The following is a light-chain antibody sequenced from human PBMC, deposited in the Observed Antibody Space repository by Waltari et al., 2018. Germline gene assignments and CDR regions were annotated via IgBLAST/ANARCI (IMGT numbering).Light chain of an antibody. CDR1: ESVLYSSNNKNY. CDR2: WAS. V-gene: IGKV4-1*01. Sequence: DIVMTQSPDSLAVSLGERATINCKSSESVLYSSNNKNYLAWYQQKPGQPPKLLIYWASTRESGVPERFSGSGSRTDFPLTISSLQAEDVAVYYCQQYYSTPRTFGQGTKVEIK. J-gene: IGKJ1*01. CDR3: QQYYSTPRT.